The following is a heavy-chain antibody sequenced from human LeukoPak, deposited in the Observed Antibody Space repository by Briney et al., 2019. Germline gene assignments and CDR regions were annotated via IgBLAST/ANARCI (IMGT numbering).Heavy chain of an antibody. CDR3: ARLGDYGSMTETSENFDY. CDR1: GFTFSSYG. CDR2: IWYDGSNK. V-gene: IGHV3-33*01. D-gene: IGHD3-16*01. Sequence: GGSLRLSCAASGFTFSSYGMHWVRQAPGKGLEWVAVIWYDGSNKYYADSVKGRFTISRDNSKNTLYLQMNSLRAEDTAVYYCARLGDYGSMTETSENFDYWGQGTLVTVSS. J-gene: IGHJ4*02.